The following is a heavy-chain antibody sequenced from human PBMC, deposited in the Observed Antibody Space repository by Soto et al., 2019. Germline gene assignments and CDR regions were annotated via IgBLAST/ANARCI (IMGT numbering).Heavy chain of an antibody. CDR3: ARERKKRVSYYDSSGYYHYGMDV. J-gene: IGHJ6*02. Sequence: PSETLSLTCAVSGGSISSSNWWSWVRQPPGKGLEWIGEIYHSGSTNYNPSLKSRVTISVDKSKNQFSLKLSSVTAADTAVYYCARERKKRVSYYDSSGYYHYGMDVWGQGTTVTVSS. V-gene: IGHV4-4*02. D-gene: IGHD3-22*01. CDR2: IYHSGST. CDR1: GGSISSSNW.